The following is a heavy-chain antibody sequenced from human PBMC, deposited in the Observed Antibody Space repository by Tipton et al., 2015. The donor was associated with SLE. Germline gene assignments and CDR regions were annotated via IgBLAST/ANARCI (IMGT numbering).Heavy chain of an antibody. Sequence: TLSLTCEVYGVSFSGYYWSWVRQSPGKGLEWIGEINDAEGTKYNPSLESRVTMSIDPSKNRLSLNMNSVTAADTAVCYCTRGFRPYYFAPWGQGPLVTVSS. J-gene: IGHJ4*02. CDR3: TRGFRPYYFAP. CDR1: GVSFSGYY. CDR2: INDAEGT. D-gene: IGHD2-21*01. V-gene: IGHV4-34*01.